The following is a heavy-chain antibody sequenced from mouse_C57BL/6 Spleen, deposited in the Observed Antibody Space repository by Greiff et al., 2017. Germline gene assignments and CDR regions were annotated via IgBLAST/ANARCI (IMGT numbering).Heavy chain of an antibody. J-gene: IGHJ3*01. CDR1: GFTFSSYA. Sequence: EVHLVESGGGLVKPGGSLKLSCAASGFTFSSYAMSWVRQTPEKRLEWVATISDGGSYTYYPDNVKGRFTISRDNAKNNLYLQISHLKSEDTAMYYCAREGGYGNYGFAYWGQGTLVTVSA. V-gene: IGHV5-4*01. D-gene: IGHD2-10*02. CDR3: AREGGYGNYGFAY. CDR2: ISDGGSYT.